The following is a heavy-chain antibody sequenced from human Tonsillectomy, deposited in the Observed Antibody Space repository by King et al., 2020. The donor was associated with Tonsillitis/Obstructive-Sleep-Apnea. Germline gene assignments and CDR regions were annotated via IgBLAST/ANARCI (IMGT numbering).Heavy chain of an antibody. J-gene: IGHJ2*01. CDR3: ARDRVQQWLYWYFDL. Sequence: VQLVESGGGLVQPGGSLRLSCAASGFTFSSYWMHWVRQAPGKGLVWVSRINSDGSSTSYADSVKGRFTISRDNAKNTLYLQMNSLRAEVTAVYYCARDRVQQWLYWYFDLWGRGTLVTVSS. V-gene: IGHV3-74*01. CDR1: GFTFSSYW. D-gene: IGHD6-19*01. CDR2: INSDGSST.